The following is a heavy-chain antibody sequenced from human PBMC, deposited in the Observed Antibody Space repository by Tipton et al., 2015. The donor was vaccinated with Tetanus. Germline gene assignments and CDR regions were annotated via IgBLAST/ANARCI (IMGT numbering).Heavy chain of an antibody. CDR1: GGSLRSGDYQ. CDR3: ARIHDFLSGHFDF. D-gene: IGHD3-3*01. CDR2: ISPSGRT. J-gene: IGHJ4*02. Sequence: TLSLTCTISGGSLRSGDYQWNWIRQPPGKGLEWLAYISPSGRTNSNYSLKSRITISQDKSKNQFSLRLTSVTAADTAVYYCARIHDFLSGHFDFWGPGTLVTVSS. V-gene: IGHV4-61*08.